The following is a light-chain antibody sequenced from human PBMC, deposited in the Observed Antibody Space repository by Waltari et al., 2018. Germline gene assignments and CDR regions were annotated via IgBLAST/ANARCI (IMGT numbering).Light chain of an antibody. V-gene: IGLV1-40*01. Sequence: QSVLTQPPSVSGTPGQTVTISCTGNDSNIGSSFDVHWYQQLPGAAPKRLIFGHHKLPSGVPDRFSGANSGASASLSITGLQAEDEADYYCKSYDSSLVSWVFGGGTKLTLL. CDR3: KSYDSSLVSWV. J-gene: IGLJ3*02. CDR1: DSNIGSSFD. CDR2: GHH.